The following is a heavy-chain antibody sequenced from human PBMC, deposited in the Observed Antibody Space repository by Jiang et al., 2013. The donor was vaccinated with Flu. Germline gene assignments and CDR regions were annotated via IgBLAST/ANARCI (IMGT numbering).Heavy chain of an antibody. Sequence: WIRQPPGKGLEWIGYIYYSGSTNYNPSLKSRATISVDTSKNQFSLKLSSVTAADTAVYYCARGGAMVRGVIIIGNWFDPWGQGTLVTVSS. J-gene: IGHJ5*02. CDR3: ARGGAMVRGVIIIGNWFDP. D-gene: IGHD3-10*01. V-gene: IGHV4-59*01. CDR2: IYYSGST.